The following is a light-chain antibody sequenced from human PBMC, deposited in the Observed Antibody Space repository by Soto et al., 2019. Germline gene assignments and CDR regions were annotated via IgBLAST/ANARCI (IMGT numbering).Light chain of an antibody. Sequence: EIVLTQSPGTLSLSPWEGATLSCRASQSVSRNYLAWYQQKPGQAPRLIIYTASRRATGIPDRFSGSGSGTDFTLTISRLEPEDSAVYYCQQYSRAPITFGQGTRLEIK. CDR3: QQYSRAPIT. V-gene: IGKV3-20*01. CDR1: QSVSRNY. CDR2: TAS. J-gene: IGKJ5*01.